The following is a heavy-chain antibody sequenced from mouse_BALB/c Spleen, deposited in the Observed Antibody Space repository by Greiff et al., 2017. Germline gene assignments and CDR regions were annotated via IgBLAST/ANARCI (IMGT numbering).Heavy chain of an antibody. V-gene: IGHV1-67*01. D-gene: IGHD1-1*01. CDR1: GYTFTDYA. Sequence: VQLQQSGPELVRPGVSVKISCKGSGYTFTDYAMHWVKQSHAKSLEWIGVISTYYGNTNYNQKFKGKATMTVDKSSSTAYMELARLTSEDSAIYYCARDYYGYFDYWGQGTTLTVSS. J-gene: IGHJ2*01. CDR3: ARDYYGYFDY. CDR2: ISTYYGNT.